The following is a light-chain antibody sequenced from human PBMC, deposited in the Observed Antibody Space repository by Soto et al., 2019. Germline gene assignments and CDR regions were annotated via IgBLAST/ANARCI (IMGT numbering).Light chain of an antibody. V-gene: IGLV1-44*01. Sequence: QSVVTQPPSVSGTPGQRVTISCSGSSSNIGSNAVNWYQQFPGAAPKLLIYGNDQRPSGVPDRFSGSKSGASASLAISGLQSEDEADYYCAGSHDSYVLFGGGTKLTVL. J-gene: IGLJ2*01. CDR1: SSNIGSNA. CDR2: GND. CDR3: AGSHDSYVL.